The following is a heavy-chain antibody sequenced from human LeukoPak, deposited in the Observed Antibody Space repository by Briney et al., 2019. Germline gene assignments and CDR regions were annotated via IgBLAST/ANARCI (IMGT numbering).Heavy chain of an antibody. CDR1: GGTFSSYA. D-gene: IGHD2-2*01. Sequence: SVNVSCKASGGTFSSYAISWVRQAPGQGLEWMGGIIPIFGTANYAQKLQGRVTITTDESTSTAYMELSRLRSEDTAVYYCARGSLPFHCSSTSCYPSFDYWGQGTLVTVSS. CDR2: IIPIFGTA. V-gene: IGHV1-69*05. J-gene: IGHJ4*02. CDR3: ARGSLPFHCSSTSCYPSFDY.